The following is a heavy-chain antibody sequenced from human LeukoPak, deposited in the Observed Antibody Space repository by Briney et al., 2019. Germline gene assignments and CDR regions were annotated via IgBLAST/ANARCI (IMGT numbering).Heavy chain of an antibody. CDR3: AKDSGYSYAYNWFDP. CDR1: GFTFSSYA. CDR2: ISGSGGST. V-gene: IGHV3-23*01. J-gene: IGHJ5*02. D-gene: IGHD5-18*01. Sequence: GGSLRLSCAASGFTFSSYAMSRVRQAPGKGLEWVSAISGSGGSTYYADSVKGRFTISRDNSKNTLYLQMNSLRAEYTAVYYCAKDSGYSYAYNWFDPWGQGTLVTVSS.